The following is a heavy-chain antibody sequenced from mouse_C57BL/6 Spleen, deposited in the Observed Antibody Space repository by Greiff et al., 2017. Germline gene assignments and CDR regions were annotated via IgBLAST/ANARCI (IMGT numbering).Heavy chain of an antibody. V-gene: IGHV1-80*01. D-gene: IGHD1-1*01. Sequence: QVQLQQSGAELVKPGASVKISCKASGYAFSSYWMNWVKQRPGKGLEWIGQIYPGDGDTNYNGKFKGKATLTADKSSSTAYMQLSSLTSEDSAVYFCARRDYGSSPFDYWGQGTTLTGSS. J-gene: IGHJ2*01. CDR2: IYPGDGDT. CDR1: GYAFSSYW. CDR3: ARRDYGSSPFDY.